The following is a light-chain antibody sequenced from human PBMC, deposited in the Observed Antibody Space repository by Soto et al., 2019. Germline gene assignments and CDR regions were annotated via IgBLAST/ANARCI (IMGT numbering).Light chain of an antibody. J-gene: IGKJ2*01. Sequence: DIQMTQSPSSVSASVGDRVTITCRASQGISSWLAWYQQKPGKAPKLLIYAASSLQSGVPSRFSGSGSGTDYTLTISSLQSIDFVTVYYQPANIFPHTFGQGTNLEIK. V-gene: IGKV1-12*01. CDR3: QPANIFPHT. CDR1: QGISSW. CDR2: AAS.